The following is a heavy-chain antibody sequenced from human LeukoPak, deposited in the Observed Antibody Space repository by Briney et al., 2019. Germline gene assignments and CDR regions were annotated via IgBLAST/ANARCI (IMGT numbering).Heavy chain of an antibody. CDR2: ISGNGDST. CDR3: AKESPNFDY. J-gene: IGHJ4*02. CDR1: GFTFSSYA. Sequence: GGSLRLSCAASGFTFSSYAMSWVRQAPGKGLEWVSVISGNGDSTYYSDSAKGRFTTSRDNSKNTLYLQMSSLRAEDTAVYYCAKESPNFDYWGQGTLVTVSS. V-gene: IGHV3-23*01.